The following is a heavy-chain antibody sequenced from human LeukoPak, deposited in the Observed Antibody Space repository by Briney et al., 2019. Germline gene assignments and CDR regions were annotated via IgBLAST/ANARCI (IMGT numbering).Heavy chain of an antibody. J-gene: IGHJ4*02. CDR1: GGSFSGYY. CDR3: ARGYCSGGSCYSGGIFDY. CDR2: INHSGST. D-gene: IGHD2-15*01. V-gene: IGHV4-34*01. Sequence: SETLSLTCAVSGGSFSGYYWSWIRQPPGKGLEWIGEINHSGSTNYNPSLKSRVTISVDTSKNQFSLKLSSVTAADTAVYYCARGYCSGGSCYSGGIFDYWGQGTLVTVSS.